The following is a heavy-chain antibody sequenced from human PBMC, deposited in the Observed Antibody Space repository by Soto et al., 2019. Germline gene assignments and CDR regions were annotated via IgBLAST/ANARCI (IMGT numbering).Heavy chain of an antibody. CDR1: GFTFSSYA. J-gene: IGHJ4*02. CDR2: ISGSGGST. Sequence: GGSLRLSCAASGFTFSSYAMSWVRQAPGKGLEWVSAISGSGGSTYYADSVKGRFTISRDNSKNTLYLQMNSLRAEDTAVYYCAKDGAAGVSGGRPPKYYFDDWGKGTLVTVSS. D-gene: IGHD3-16*01. V-gene: IGHV3-23*01. CDR3: AKDGAAGVSGGRPPKYYFDD.